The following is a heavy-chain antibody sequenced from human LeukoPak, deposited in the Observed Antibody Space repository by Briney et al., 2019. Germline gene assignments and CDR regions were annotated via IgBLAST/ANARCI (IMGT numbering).Heavy chain of an antibody. D-gene: IGHD4-23*01. Sequence: SESQSPTCILAGGSISSVSSNTYHCRGIRQPPGKAQGRIGSIYYSGSTYYNPSLKSRVTISVDTSKNQFSLKLSSVTAADTALYYCAREMGVVTAHGIDVWGQGTTVTVSS. V-gene: IGHV4-39*02. CDR3: AREMGVVTAHGIDV. CDR1: GGSISSVSSNTYH. J-gene: IGHJ6*02. CDR2: IYYSGST.